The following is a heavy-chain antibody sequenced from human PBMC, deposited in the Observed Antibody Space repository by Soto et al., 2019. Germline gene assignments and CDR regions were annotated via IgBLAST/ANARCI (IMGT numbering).Heavy chain of an antibody. CDR3: ARSESYSYGYVRYYYYMDV. D-gene: IGHD5-18*01. J-gene: IGHJ6*03. V-gene: IGHV4-34*01. CDR2: INHSGST. CDR1: GGSFSGYY. Sequence: SETLSLTCAVYGGSFSGYYWSWIRQPPGKGLEWIGEINHSGSTNYNPSLKSRVTISVDTSKNQFSLKLSSVTAADTAVYYCARSESYSYGYVRYYYYMDVWGKGTTVTVSS.